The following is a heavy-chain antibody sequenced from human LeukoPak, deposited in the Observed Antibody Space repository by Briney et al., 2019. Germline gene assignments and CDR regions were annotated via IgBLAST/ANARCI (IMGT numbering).Heavy chain of an antibody. V-gene: IGHV1-69*06. D-gene: IGHD2-15*01. Sequence: EASVKVSCKASGGTFSSYAISWVRQAPGQGLEWMGGIIPIFGTANYAQKFQGRVTMTEDTSTDTAYMELSSLRSEDTAVYYCATDTVASPGYYYGMDVWGQGTTVTVSS. CDR3: ATDTVASPGYYYGMDV. CDR2: IIPIFGTA. CDR1: GGTFSSYA. J-gene: IGHJ6*02.